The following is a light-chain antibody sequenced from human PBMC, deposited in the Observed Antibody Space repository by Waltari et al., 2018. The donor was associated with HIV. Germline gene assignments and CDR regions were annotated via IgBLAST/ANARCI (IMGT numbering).Light chain of an antibody. CDR3: QQYGSP. V-gene: IGKV3-20*01. J-gene: IGKJ5*01. CDR1: QSISSSS. Sequence: EIVLTQSPGTLSLSPGERATLSCRASQSISSSSLTWYQQKPGQAPRLLIYGASSRATGIPDRFSGSGSGTDFTLTISRLEPEDFAVYYCQQYGSPFGQGTRLEIK. CDR2: GAS.